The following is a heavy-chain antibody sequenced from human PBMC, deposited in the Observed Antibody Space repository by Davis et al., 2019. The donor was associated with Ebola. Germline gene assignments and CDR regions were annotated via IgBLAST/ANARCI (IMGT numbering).Heavy chain of an antibody. CDR3: AKTVVPAAIWSWFDP. D-gene: IGHD2-2*02. CDR2: ISYDGSNK. Sequence: GESLKISCAASGFTFSSYGMHWVRQAPGKGLEWVAVISYDGSNKYYADSVKGRFTISRDNSKNTLYLQMNSLRAEDTAVYYCAKTVVPAAIWSWFDPWGQGTLVTVSS. CDR1: GFTFSSYG. J-gene: IGHJ5*02. V-gene: IGHV3-30*18.